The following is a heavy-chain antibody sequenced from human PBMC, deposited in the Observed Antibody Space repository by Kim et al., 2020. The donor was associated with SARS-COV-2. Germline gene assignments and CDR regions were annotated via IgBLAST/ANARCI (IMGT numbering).Heavy chain of an antibody. CDR2: ISYDGSNK. CDR1: GFTFSSYA. CDR3: ARDTVAGTNYYYGMDV. D-gene: IGHD6-19*01. V-gene: IGHV3-30*04. Sequence: GGSLRLSCAASGFTFSSYAMHWVRQAPGKGLEWVAVISYDGSNKYYADSVKGRFTISRDNSKNTLYLQMNSLRAEDTAVYYCARDTVAGTNYYYGMDVWG. J-gene: IGHJ6*01.